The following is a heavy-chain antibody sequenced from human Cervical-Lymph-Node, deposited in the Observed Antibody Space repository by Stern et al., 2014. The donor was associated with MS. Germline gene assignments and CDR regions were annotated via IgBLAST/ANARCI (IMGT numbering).Heavy chain of an antibody. CDR3: ARQRYFDY. Sequence: EVQLVESGPEVKRPGESLKISCQASGYTFTSYWIGWVRQMPGKGLEWIAIIFPGGSDIRCSPSFQGQVTISADKSSGTAYLQWNNLKASDTAIYYCARQRYFDYWGQGTLVTVSS. CDR1: GYTFTSYW. CDR2: IFPGGSDI. V-gene: IGHV5-51*01. J-gene: IGHJ4*02.